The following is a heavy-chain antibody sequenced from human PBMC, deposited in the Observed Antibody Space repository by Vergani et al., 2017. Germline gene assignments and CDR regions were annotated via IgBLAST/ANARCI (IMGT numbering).Heavy chain of an antibody. J-gene: IGHJ2*01. V-gene: IGHV3-9*01. CDR1: GFTFQAFA. Sequence: VEAGGGLVQPGGSLRLSCTASGFTFQAFAFHWVRQVSGRGLEWVSGIDRNYGVKNGNSFEGRFSISREHAKKALFLQMNNLRHEDTAIYFCVKDNDYDADGPFDLWGRGTLVTVSS. CDR3: VKDNDYDADGPFDL. D-gene: IGHD3-16*01. CDR2: IDRNYGVK.